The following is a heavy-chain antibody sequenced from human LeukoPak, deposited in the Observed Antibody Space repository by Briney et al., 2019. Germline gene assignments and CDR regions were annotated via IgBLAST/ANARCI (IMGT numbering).Heavy chain of an antibody. Sequence: SVKVSCKASGYSFINYGVSWVRQAPGQGLEWMGRIIPILGIANYAQKFQGRVTITADKSTSTAYMELSSLRSEDTAVYYCARDPRRYYYDSSGYSFDYWGQGTLVTVSS. CDR3: ARDPRRYYYDSSGYSFDY. V-gene: IGHV1-69*04. CDR2: IIPILGIA. D-gene: IGHD3-22*01. J-gene: IGHJ4*02. CDR1: GYSFINYG.